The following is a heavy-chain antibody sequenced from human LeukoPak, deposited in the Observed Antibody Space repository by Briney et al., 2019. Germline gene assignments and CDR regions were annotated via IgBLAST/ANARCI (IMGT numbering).Heavy chain of an antibody. V-gene: IGHV3-33*01. Sequence: PGGSLRLSCAASGFTFSAYGMHWVRQAPGKGLEWVALVWYDGSNKYYADSVKGRYTISRDNSKNTLYLQMNSLRPEDTAVFYCARNYGTNAGGFDSWGQGTTVSVSS. CDR1: GFTFSAYG. CDR2: VWYDGSNK. D-gene: IGHD4/OR15-4a*01. CDR3: ARNYGTNAGGFDS. J-gene: IGHJ3*02.